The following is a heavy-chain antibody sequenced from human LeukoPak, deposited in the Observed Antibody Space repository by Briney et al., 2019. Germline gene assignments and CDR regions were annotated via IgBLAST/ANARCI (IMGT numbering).Heavy chain of an antibody. Sequence: GGSLRLSCAASGFTFSSYEMNWVRQAPGTGLEWVSYISSSGSTIYYADSVKGRFTISRDNAKNSLYLQRNSLRAEDTAVYYCARYCSGGSCSTCWGQGTLVTVSS. D-gene: IGHD2-15*01. CDR1: GFTFSSYE. J-gene: IGHJ4*02. CDR2: ISSSGSTI. V-gene: IGHV3-48*03. CDR3: ARYCSGGSCSTC.